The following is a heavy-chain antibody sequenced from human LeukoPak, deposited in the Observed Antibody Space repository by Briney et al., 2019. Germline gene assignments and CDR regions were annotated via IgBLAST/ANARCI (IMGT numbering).Heavy chain of an antibody. CDR1: GGSFSGYY. D-gene: IGHD3-10*01. Sequence: SETLSLTCAVYGGSFSGYYWSWIRQPPGKGLEWIGEINHSGSTNYNPSLKSRVTISVDTSKNQFSLKLSSATAADTAVYYCARVPGFGELFVFDYWGQGTLVTVSS. J-gene: IGHJ4*02. V-gene: IGHV4-34*01. CDR3: ARVPGFGELFVFDY. CDR2: INHSGST.